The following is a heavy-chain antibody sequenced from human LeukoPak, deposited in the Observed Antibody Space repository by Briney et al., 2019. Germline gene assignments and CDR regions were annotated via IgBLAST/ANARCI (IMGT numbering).Heavy chain of an antibody. Sequence: SGRSLRLSCAASGFTFDDYAMHWVRQAPGKGLEWVSGISWNSGSIGYADSVKGRFTISRDNAKNSLYLQMNSLRAEDTAVYYCAKKLLTVTTWGFDYWGQGTLVTVSS. V-gene: IGHV3-9*01. CDR2: ISWNSGSI. D-gene: IGHD4-11*01. CDR1: GFTFDDYA. CDR3: AKKLLTVTTWGFDY. J-gene: IGHJ4*02.